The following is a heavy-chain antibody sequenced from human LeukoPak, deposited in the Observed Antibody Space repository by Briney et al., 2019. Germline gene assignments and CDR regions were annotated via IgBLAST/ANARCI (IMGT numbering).Heavy chain of an antibody. J-gene: IGHJ5*02. Sequence: SETLSLTCTVSGGSIRSYYWSWIRQPPGKGLEWIGYIYYSGSTNYNPSLKSRVTISVDTSKNQFSLKLSSVTAADTAVYYCARDPEKAGILTGYKGVGWFDPWGQGTLVTVSS. D-gene: IGHD3-9*01. CDR2: IYYSGST. V-gene: IGHV4-59*01. CDR3: ARDPEKAGILTGYKGVGWFDP. CDR1: GGSIRSYY.